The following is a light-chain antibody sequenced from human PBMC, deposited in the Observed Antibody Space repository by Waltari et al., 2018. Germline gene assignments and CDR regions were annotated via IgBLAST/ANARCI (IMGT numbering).Light chain of an antibody. V-gene: IGLV1-51*01. J-gene: IGLJ2*01. CDR1: TSHIGDKY. CDR2: DGY. CDR3: GTWDGSLSVGV. Sequence: QAVLTQPPSVSAAPGQTVTISCPGPTSHIGDKYASWYQQFPGTAPKLLIYDGYSRPSGIPDRFSGSKSGTSATLTITGLQTGDEADYYCGTWDGSLSVGVFGGGTKLTVL.